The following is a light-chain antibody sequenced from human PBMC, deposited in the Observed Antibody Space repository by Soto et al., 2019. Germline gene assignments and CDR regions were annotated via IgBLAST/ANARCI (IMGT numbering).Light chain of an antibody. V-gene: IGKV4-1*01. CDR1: QSVLYSSNNKNY. CDR2: WAS. Sequence: VMTQYSESLAVSLGERATINCKSSQSVLYSSNNKNYLAWYQQKTGQPPKLLIYWASTRESGVPDRFSGSGSGTDFTLTISSLQAEDVAVYYCQQYYSTPRTFGQGTKVDIK. J-gene: IGKJ1*01. CDR3: QQYYSTPRT.